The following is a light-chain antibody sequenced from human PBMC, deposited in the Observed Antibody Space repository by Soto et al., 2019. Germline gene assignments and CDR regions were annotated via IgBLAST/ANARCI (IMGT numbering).Light chain of an antibody. CDR2: GNS. V-gene: IGLV1-40*01. CDR3: QSFDSRVSGSV. CDR1: SSNIGAGYD. J-gene: IGLJ3*02. Sequence: QSVLTQPPSVSGAPGQRVTISCTGSSSNIGAGYDVNWYQQLPGTAPKLLIYGNSNRPSGVPDRFSGSKYGTSASLAITGLQAEDEADYHCQSFDSRVSGSVLGGGTKVTVL.